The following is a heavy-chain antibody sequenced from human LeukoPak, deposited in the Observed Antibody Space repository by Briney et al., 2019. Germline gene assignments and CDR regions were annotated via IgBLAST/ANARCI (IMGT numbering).Heavy chain of an antibody. D-gene: IGHD5-24*01. Sequence: GGSLRLSCAVSGFTVSSNYMSWVRQAPGKGLEWVSVIYSGGSTYYADSVKGRFTISRHNSKNTLYLQMNSLRAEDTAVYYCAIGYTKGSFDYWGQGTLVTVSS. CDR1: GFTVSSNY. V-gene: IGHV3-53*04. CDR2: IYSGGST. CDR3: AIGYTKGSFDY. J-gene: IGHJ4*02.